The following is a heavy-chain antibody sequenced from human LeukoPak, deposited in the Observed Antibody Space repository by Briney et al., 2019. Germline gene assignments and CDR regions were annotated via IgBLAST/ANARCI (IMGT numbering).Heavy chain of an antibody. D-gene: IGHD3-10*01. CDR3: ARGRGTPPSTALFDY. J-gene: IGHJ4*02. CDR1: GFTFSSYS. CDR2: ISSSSRYI. V-gene: IGHV3-21*01. Sequence: WGSLRLSCAASGFTFSSYSMNWVRQAPGKGLELLSSISSSSRYIYYADSVKGRFTISRDNAQPSLYLQMNSLTAEDTDVYYCARGRGTPPSTALFDYWGQGTLVNVSS.